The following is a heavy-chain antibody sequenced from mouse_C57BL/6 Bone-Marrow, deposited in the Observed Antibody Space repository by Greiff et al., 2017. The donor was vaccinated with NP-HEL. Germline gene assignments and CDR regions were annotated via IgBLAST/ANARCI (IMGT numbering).Heavy chain of an antibody. CDR3: AKMALYGKSLYFDY. Sequence: QVQLQQSGPGLVQPSQSLSITCTVSGFSLTSYGVHWVRQSPGKGLEWLGVIWRGGSTDYNAAFMSRLSITKDNSKSQVFFKMNRLQADDTAIYYCAKMALYGKSLYFDYWGQGTTLTVSS. V-gene: IGHV2-5*01. CDR2: IWRGGST. CDR1: GFSLTSYG. J-gene: IGHJ2*01. D-gene: IGHD2-1*01.